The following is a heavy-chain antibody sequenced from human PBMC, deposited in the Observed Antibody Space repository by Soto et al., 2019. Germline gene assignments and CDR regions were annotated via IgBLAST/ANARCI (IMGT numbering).Heavy chain of an antibody. J-gene: IGHJ6*02. CDR1: GGSISSSIYY. V-gene: IGHV4-39*01. CDR2: IYYSGST. Sequence: SETLSLTCSVSGGSISSSIYYWGWIRLPPGKGLEWIGTIYYSGSTYYNPSLKSRVTISADTSKNQFSLKLSSVTAADTAVYYCARSGGWYVDLQYYYYNGMDVWGQGTTVT. D-gene: IGHD6-19*01. CDR3: ARSGGWYVDLQYYYYNGMDV.